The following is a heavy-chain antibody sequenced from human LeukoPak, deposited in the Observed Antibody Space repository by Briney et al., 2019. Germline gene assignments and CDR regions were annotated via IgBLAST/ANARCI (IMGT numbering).Heavy chain of an antibody. J-gene: IGHJ4*02. Sequence: GGSLRLSCAASGFTFSNYEMNWVRKAPGKGLEWVSYIGSSGSTLYYADSVKGRFTISRDNARNSPYLQMNSVRVEDTAVYYCARDLYCSSTSCPEDYWGQGTLVTVSS. CDR2: IGSSGSTL. CDR3: ARDLYCSSTSCPEDY. CDR1: GFTFSNYE. D-gene: IGHD2-2*01. V-gene: IGHV3-48*03.